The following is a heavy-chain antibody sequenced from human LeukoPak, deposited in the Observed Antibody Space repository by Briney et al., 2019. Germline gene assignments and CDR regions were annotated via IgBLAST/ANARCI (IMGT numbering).Heavy chain of an antibody. J-gene: IGHJ4*02. CDR3: ARTKQNDY. CDR1: GYTFTSYD. V-gene: IGHV1-2*02. CDR2: INPNSGGT. Sequence: GASVKVSCKASGYTFTSYDINWVRQAPGQGLEWMGWINPNSGGTNYAQKFQGRVTMTRDTSISTAYMELSRLRSDDTAVYYCARTKQNDYWGQGTLVTVSS. D-gene: IGHD6-13*01.